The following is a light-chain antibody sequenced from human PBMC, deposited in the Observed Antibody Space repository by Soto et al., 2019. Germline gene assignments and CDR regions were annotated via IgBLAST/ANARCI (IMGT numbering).Light chain of an antibody. Sequence: QSALTQPPSASGSPGQSVTISCTGTSSDVGGYNYVSWYQQHPGKAPKLMIYEVSKRPSGVPDRFSGSKSGNTASLTVSVLQAEYEADYYCSSYAGSNNFVFGTGTKLTVL. CDR3: SSYAGSNNFV. V-gene: IGLV2-8*01. J-gene: IGLJ1*01. CDR2: EVS. CDR1: SSDVGGYNY.